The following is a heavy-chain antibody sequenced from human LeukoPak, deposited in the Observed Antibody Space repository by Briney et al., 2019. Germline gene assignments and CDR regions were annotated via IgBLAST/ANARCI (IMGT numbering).Heavy chain of an antibody. CDR3: AADHSSSSSFYYGMDV. J-gene: IGHJ6*02. CDR1: GFTFTSSA. D-gene: IGHD6-6*01. CDR2: IVVGSGNT. V-gene: IGHV1-58*02. Sequence: SVKVSCKASGFTFTSSAMQWVRQARGQRLEWIGWIVVGSGNTNYAQKFQERVTITRDMSTSTAYVELSSLRSEDTAVYYCAADHSSSSSFYYGMDVWGQGTTVTVSS.